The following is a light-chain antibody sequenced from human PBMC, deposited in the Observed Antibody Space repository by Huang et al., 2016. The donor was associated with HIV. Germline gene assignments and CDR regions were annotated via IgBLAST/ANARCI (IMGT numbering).Light chain of an antibody. J-gene: IGKJ1*01. Sequence: EIVMTQSPATLSVSPGERATLSCRASQSVSNKLAWYQQKPGQAPILLIHGASTRATGIPARFSGSGSGTDFTLTISSLQSEDSAIYYCQQYDNWPPWTFGQGTKVEIK. CDR2: GAS. CDR1: QSVSNK. V-gene: IGKV3-15*01. CDR3: QQYDNWPPWT.